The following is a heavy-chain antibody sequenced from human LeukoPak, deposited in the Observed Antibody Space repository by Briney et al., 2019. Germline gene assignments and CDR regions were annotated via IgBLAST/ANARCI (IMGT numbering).Heavy chain of an antibody. CDR2: INPSNGDT. V-gene: IGHV1-2*02. D-gene: IGHD6-19*01. Sequence: ASVEVSCKASGYTFSGYYLHWVRQAPGQGLEWMAWINPSNGDTNYAQKFQGRVTMTRDTSISTAYMELTRLISDDTALYYCARVGSSGWYVHPTLDYWGQGTLVTVSS. J-gene: IGHJ4*02. CDR1: GYTFSGYY. CDR3: ARVGSSGWYVHPTLDY.